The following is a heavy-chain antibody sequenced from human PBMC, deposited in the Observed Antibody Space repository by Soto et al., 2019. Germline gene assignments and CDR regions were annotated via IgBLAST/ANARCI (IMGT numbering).Heavy chain of an antibody. CDR1: GFSLSTSGVG. V-gene: IGHV2-5*02. D-gene: IGHD3-3*01. J-gene: IGHJ5*02. CDR2: IYWDDDK. CDR3: AHQTVTYYDFWSGYYGWFDP. Sequence: QITLKESGPTLVKPTQTLTLTCTFSGFSLSTSGVGVGWIRQPPGKALEWLALIYWDDDKRYSPPLKSRLTITKDTSKNQVVLTMTNMDPVDTATYYCAHQTVTYYDFWSGYYGWFDPWGQGTLVTVSS.